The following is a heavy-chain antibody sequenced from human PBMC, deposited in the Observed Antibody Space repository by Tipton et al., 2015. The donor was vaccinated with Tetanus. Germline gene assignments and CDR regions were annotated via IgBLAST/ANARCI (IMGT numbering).Heavy chain of an antibody. CDR1: GYSFTSYW. Sequence: VQLVQSGAEVKKPGESLRISCKGSGYSFTSYWISWVRQMPGTGLEWMGRIDPSDSYTNYSTSFQVHVTISADKSISTAYLQWSSLKASDPAMYYCARHTEYSSFPNWFDPWGQETLATVSS. J-gene: IGHJ5*02. CDR2: IDPSDSYT. V-gene: IGHV5-10-1*01. D-gene: IGHD6-6*01. CDR3: ARHTEYSSFPNWFDP.